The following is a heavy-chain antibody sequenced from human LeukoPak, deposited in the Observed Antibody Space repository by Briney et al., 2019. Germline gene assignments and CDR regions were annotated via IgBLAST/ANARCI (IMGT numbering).Heavy chain of an antibody. J-gene: IGHJ4*02. CDR3: ARSPTDNRRERVDY. D-gene: IGHD1-26*01. CDR1: GFTFRTCA. CDR2: ISTSGGNT. Sequence: GGSLRLSCAASGFTFRTCAMSWVRQTPGKGLEWVSAISTSGGNTYYGDSVKGRFTISRDNSQDTLYLQMSSLRVEDTAIYYCARSPTDNRRERVDYWGQGTLVPVSS. V-gene: IGHV3-23*01.